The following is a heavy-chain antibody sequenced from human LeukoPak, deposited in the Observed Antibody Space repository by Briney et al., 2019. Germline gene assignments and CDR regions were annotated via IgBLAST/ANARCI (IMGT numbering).Heavy chain of an antibody. J-gene: IGHJ4*02. V-gene: IGHV3-21*01. CDR2: ITSGGDYI. Sequence: PGGSLRLSCAASGFTFNTFNMNWVRQAPGRGLEWVSSITSGGDYIYYADSVKGRFTTSRDNAKNSLSLQLNSLRVEDTAVYYCARGHYDVLAASYKWTPDYWGQGTLVTVSS. CDR1: GFTFNTFN. CDR3: ARGHYDVLAASYKWTPDY. D-gene: IGHD3-9*01.